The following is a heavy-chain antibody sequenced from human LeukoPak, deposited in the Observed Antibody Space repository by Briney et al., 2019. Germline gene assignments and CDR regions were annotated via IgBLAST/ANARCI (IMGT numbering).Heavy chain of an antibody. CDR1: GYTFTAYY. J-gene: IGHJ6*03. V-gene: IGHV1-2*02. CDR3: AREGNALDSSGYAPRAMDV. Sequence: ASVKVSCKASGYTFTAYYIHWLRQAPGQGLEWMGWINPNSGGTNYAQKFQGRVTMTRDTSISTAYMELSRLRSDDTAVYYCAREGNALDSSGYAPRAMDVWGKGTTVTVSS. CDR2: INPNSGGT. D-gene: IGHD3-22*01.